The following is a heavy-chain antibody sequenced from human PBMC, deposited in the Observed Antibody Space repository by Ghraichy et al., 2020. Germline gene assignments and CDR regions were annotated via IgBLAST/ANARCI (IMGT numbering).Heavy chain of an antibody. D-gene: IGHD5-18*01. CDR2: IFPNDER. CDR3: ARMTRGYSYGFYWYFDL. Sequence: SGPTLVKPTETLTLTCTLSGFSLSNARMGVSWIRQPPGKPLEWLAHIFPNDERSYSTSLKSRLTISKDTSKSQVVLTMTNMDPVDTATYYCARMTRGYSYGFYWYFDLWGRGTLVTVSS. V-gene: IGHV2-26*01. CDR1: GFSLSNARMG. J-gene: IGHJ2*01.